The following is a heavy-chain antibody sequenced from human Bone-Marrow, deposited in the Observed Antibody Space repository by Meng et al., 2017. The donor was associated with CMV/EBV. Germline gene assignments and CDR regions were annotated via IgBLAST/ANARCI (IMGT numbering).Heavy chain of an antibody. V-gene: IGHV1-69*10. Sequence: SGKVSCKASGGTFSSSVTSWVRQAPGQGLEWMGGIIPILGTAIYAQKFQGRVTITVDKSTSTAYMELSSLRSEDTAMYYCAREGGMPVPGSMDYWGQGTLVTVSS. CDR3: AREGGMPVPGSMDY. J-gene: IGHJ4*02. CDR1: GGTFSSSV. CDR2: IIPILGTA. D-gene: IGHD6-19*01.